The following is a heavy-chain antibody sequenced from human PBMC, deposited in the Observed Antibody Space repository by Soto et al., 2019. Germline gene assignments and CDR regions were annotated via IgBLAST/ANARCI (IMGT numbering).Heavy chain of an antibody. V-gene: IGHV3-9*01. CDR3: AKAGCSDANCHFWALES. Sequence: EVQLVESGGGLVPPGRSLRLSCAGFGFKFEDNDMSWVRQVPGKGLEWVSYINWNSGKVKYADSVKGRFTISRDNAKNSLYLHMTSLKSEDTALYYCAKAGCSDANCHFWALESWGQGTLVSVSS. D-gene: IGHD6-19*01. J-gene: IGHJ4*02. CDR1: GFKFEDND. CDR2: INWNSGKV.